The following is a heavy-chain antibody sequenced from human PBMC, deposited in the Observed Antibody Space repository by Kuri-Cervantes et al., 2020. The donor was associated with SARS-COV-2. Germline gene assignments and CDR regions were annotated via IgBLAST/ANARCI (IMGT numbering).Heavy chain of an antibody. CDR1: GGSISSGGYS. J-gene: IGHJ4*02. CDR2: IYHSGST. Sequence: SETLSLTCAVSGGSISSGGYSWSWIRQPPGKGLEWIGYIYHSGSTYYNPSLKSRVTISVDTSKNQFSLKLSSVTAADTAVYYCAREFIVPAAILDYWGQGTLVTVSS. V-gene: IGHV4-30-2*01. D-gene: IGHD2-2*01. CDR3: AREFIVPAAILDY.